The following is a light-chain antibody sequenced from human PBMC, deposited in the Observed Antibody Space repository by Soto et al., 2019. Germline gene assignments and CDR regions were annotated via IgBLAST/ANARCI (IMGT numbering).Light chain of an antibody. CDR1: QSISTW. J-gene: IGKJ1*01. Sequence: DIQMTQSPSTLSASVGERVTIACRASQSISTWLAWYQQKPGKAPELLIYDASTLEGGVPSRFSGSGSGTEFTLTISSLQPDDFATYYCQQYNLYPWTFGQGTKVEIK. CDR3: QQYNLYPWT. V-gene: IGKV1-5*01. CDR2: DAS.